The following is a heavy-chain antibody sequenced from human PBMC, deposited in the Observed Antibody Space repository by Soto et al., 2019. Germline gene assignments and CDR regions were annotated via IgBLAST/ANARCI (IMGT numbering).Heavy chain of an antibody. CDR1: GFTFSSYW. CDR2: IKSDGSIT. Sequence: GGSLRLSCAASGFTFSSYWMHWVRQAPGKGLVWVSRIKSDGSITTYADSVKGRFTISRDNAKNTLYLQMNSLRVEDTAVYYCAGGDPYYNHYMGVWGKGTTVTVSS. J-gene: IGHJ6*03. D-gene: IGHD4-17*01. CDR3: AGGDPYYNHYMGV. V-gene: IGHV3-74*01.